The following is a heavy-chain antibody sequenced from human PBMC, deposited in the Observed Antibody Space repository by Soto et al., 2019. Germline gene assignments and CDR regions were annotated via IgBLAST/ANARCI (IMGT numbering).Heavy chain of an antibody. CDR3: ARGRTRALDY. J-gene: IGHJ4*02. V-gene: IGHV1-18*01. D-gene: IGHD1-7*01. CDR2: ISTYNGNP. Sequence: QIQLVQSGAEVKKPGDSVKVSGKASGYIFTSQGISWVRQAPGQGLEWMGWISTYNGNPNYAQKLQGRVTMTTNTSTTTAFLELTSLTSDDADVYYCARGRTRALDYWGQGTPVIVSS. CDR1: GYIFTSQG.